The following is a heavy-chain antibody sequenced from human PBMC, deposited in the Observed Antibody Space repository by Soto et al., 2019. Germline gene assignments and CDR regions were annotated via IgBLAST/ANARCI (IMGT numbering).Heavy chain of an antibody. V-gene: IGHV3-15*07. CDR3: LGGGGSPFDY. CDR2: VKSKSEGGTI. CDR1: GFTFSNVW. Sequence: EVQLVESGGGLVKPGGSLRLSCVGSGFTFSNVWMNWVRQAPGKGPEWVGRVKSKSEGGTIQYAAPVKDRFTISRNDSENMVYLEMNSLKSEDTAVYYCLGGGGSPFDYWGQGTWVTVSS. D-gene: IGHD2-15*01. J-gene: IGHJ4*02.